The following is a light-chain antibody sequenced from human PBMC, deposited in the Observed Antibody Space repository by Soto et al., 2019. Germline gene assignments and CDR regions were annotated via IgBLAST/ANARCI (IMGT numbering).Light chain of an antibody. Sequence: CPATKTLAAGGGGTECSRRSHSVNSHVAWYQQKPGQAPRLLIYGASTRATGIPARFSGSGSGTEFTRTISSLQSEDFAVYYCQQYNNWPPWTFGQGTKVDIK. CDR1: HSVNSH. V-gene: IGKV3-15*01. CDR3: QQYNNWPPWT. J-gene: IGKJ1*01. CDR2: GAS.